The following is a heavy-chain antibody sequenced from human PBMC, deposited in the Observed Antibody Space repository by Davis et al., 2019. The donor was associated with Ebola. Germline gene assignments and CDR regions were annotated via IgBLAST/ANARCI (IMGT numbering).Heavy chain of an antibody. J-gene: IGHJ4*02. CDR2: IYPGDSDT. Sequence: GEFLKTPCKGSGYTLANQWIGRVRQLPGQGLEWMGIIYPGDSDTRYSPSFQGPVTLPPDKSISTAYLQWSSLKASDTAMYYCARRSSSGWYRYFDYWGQGTLVTVSS. CDR1: GYTLANQW. CDR3: ARRSSSGWYRYFDY. D-gene: IGHD6-19*01. V-gene: IGHV5-51*01.